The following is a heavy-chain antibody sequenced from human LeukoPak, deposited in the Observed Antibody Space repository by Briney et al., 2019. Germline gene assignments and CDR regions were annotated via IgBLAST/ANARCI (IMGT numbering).Heavy chain of an antibody. J-gene: IGHJ4*02. D-gene: IGHD2-2*01. Sequence: SETLSLACTVSGGSISSYYWSWLRQPAGKGLEWLGRIYTSGSTNYNPSLKSRVTMSVDTSKNQFSLKLSSVTAADTAVYYCARQYCSSTSCYGGIWDYWGQGTLVTVSS. V-gene: IGHV4-4*07. CDR2: IYTSGST. CDR3: ARQYCSSTSCYGGIWDY. CDR1: GGSISSYY.